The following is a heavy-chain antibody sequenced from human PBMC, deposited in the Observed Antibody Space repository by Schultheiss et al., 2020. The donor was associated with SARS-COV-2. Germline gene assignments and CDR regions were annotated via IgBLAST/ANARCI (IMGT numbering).Heavy chain of an antibody. Sequence: GGSLRLSCAASGFTFSSYWMHWVRQAPGKGLVWVSRINSDGSSTSYADSVKGRFTISRDNAKNSLYLQMNSLRAEDTAVYYCARDNSGWYFDYWGQGTLVTVSS. V-gene: IGHV3-74*01. J-gene: IGHJ4*02. CDR2: INSDGSST. CDR3: ARDNSGWYFDY. CDR1: GFTFSSYW. D-gene: IGHD6-19*01.